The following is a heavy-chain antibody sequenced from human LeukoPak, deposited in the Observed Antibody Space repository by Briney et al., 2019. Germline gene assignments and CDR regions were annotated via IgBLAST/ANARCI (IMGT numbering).Heavy chain of an antibody. V-gene: IGHV1-2*02. CDR3: ARGTPFDL. J-gene: IGHJ2*01. CDR1: GYTFTGYY. Sequence: ASVKVSCKASGYTFTGYYIHWVRQAPGQGLEWMGWINPNSGGTDSAQKFQGRVTMTRDTSVTTAYMELSRLRSDDTAVYYCARGTPFDLWGRGTLVTVSS. CDR2: INPNSGGT.